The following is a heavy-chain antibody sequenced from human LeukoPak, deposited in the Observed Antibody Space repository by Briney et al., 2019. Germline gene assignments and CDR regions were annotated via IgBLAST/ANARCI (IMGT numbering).Heavy chain of an antibody. V-gene: IGHV6-1*01. J-gene: IGHJ1*01. CDR3: ARGSGSSWYGAEYFQH. D-gene: IGHD6-13*01. CDR1: GDSVSSNSAA. Sequence: SQTLSLTCAISGDSVSSNSAAWNWIRQSPSRGLEWLGRTYYRSKWYNDYAVSVKSRITINPDTSKNQFSLQLNSVTPEDTAVYYCARGSGSSWYGAEYFQHWGQGTLVTVSS. CDR2: TYYRSKWYN.